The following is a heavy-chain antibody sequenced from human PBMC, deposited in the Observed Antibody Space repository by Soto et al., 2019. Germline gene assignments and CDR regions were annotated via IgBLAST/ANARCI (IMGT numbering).Heavy chain of an antibody. CDR1: GGSISSYY. CDR3: ARSVDP. Sequence: SETLSLTCTVSGGSISSYYWSWIRQPPGKGLEWIGYIYYSGNTYYNPSLKSRVTISVDTAKNQFSLKLSSVTAADTAVYYCARSVDPWGQGTLVTVSS. V-gene: IGHV4-59*12. J-gene: IGHJ5*02. CDR2: IYYSGNT.